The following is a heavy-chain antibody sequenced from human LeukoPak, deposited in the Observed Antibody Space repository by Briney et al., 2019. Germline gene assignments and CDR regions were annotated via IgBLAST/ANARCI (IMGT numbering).Heavy chain of an antibody. CDR1: GFTFSSYN. D-gene: IGHD1-26*01. CDR3: ARSRSTTGSYYSIDY. CDR2: ISSTSSTI. J-gene: IGHJ4*02. V-gene: IGHV3-48*02. Sequence: GGSLRLSCAASGFTFSSYNMNWVRQAPGKGLEWVSHISSTSSTIYYADSVKGRLTISRDNAKNSLYLQVNSLRDEDTAVYYCARSRSTTGSYYSIDYWGQGTLVTVSS.